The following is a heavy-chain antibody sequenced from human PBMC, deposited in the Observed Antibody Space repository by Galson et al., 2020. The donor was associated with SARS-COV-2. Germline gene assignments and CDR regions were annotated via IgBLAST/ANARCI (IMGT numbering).Heavy chain of an antibody. D-gene: IGHD3-22*01. V-gene: IGHV4-39*07. CDR1: GGSISSSSYY. J-gene: IGHJ4*02. CDR3: ARVRDQYYYDSSGYFDY. Sequence: ASETLSLTCTVSGGSISSSSYYWGWIRQPPGKGLEWIGSFYYSGNTYYKPSHKSRVTISVDTSENQFSLRLSSVTAADTAVYYCARVRDQYYYDSSGYFDYWGQGTLVTVSS. CDR2: FYYSGNT.